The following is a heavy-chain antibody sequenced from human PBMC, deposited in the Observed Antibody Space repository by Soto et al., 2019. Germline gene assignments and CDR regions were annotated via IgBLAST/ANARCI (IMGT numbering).Heavy chain of an antibody. CDR1: GVTFSSYA. V-gene: IGHV3-23*01. Sequence: GGSLRLSCVASGVTFSSYAMSWVRQAPGKGLEWVSAISGSGGSPYYADSVKGRFTISGDNSKNTLYLQMNSLRAEAKAVYYCARVGISATMIPQSPAGYRSNSYYFEYWCKGTL. CDR2: ISGSGGSP. J-gene: IGHJ4*02. CDR3: ARVGISATMIPQSPAGYRSNSYYFEY. D-gene: IGHD3-22*01.